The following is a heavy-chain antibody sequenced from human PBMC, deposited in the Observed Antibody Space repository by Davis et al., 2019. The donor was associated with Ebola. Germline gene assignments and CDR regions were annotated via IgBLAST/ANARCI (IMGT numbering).Heavy chain of an antibody. CDR3: ARATAAGGRDFDY. CDR1: GYTFTGYY. J-gene: IGHJ4*02. Sequence: ASVKVSCKASGYTFTGYYMHWVRQAPGQGLEWMGRINPNSGGTNYAQKFQGRVTMTKDTSISTAYMELSRLRSDDTAVYYWARATAAGGRDFDYWGQGTLVTVSS. CDR2: INPNSGGT. V-gene: IGHV1-2*06. D-gene: IGHD6-13*01.